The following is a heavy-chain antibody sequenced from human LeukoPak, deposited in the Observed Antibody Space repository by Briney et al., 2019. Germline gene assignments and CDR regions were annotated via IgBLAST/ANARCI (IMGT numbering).Heavy chain of an antibody. V-gene: IGHV3-23*01. CDR3: AKLPRVTMIVVANFDC. CDR2: ISGSGGST. D-gene: IGHD3-22*01. CDR1: GFTFSSYV. J-gene: IGHJ4*02. Sequence: GGSLRLSCAASGFTFSSYVMSWVRQAPGKGLEWVSAISGSGGSTYYADSVKGRFTISRDNSKNTLYLQMNSLRAEDTAVYYCAKLPRVTMIVVANFDCWGQGTLVTVSS.